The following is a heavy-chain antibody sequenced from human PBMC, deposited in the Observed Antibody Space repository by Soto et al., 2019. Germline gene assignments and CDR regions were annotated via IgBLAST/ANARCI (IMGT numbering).Heavy chain of an antibody. CDR3: ARDNILGILYGGMDV. CDR1: GGSISSGDYY. CDR2: IYYSGST. J-gene: IGHJ6*02. V-gene: IGHV4-30-4*01. D-gene: IGHD3-3*01. Sequence: SETLSLTCTVSGGSISSGDYYWSWIRQPPGKGLEWIGYIYYSGSTYYNPSLKSRVTISVDASKNQFSLKLSSVTAADTAVYYCARDNILGILYGGMDVWGQGTTVTVSS.